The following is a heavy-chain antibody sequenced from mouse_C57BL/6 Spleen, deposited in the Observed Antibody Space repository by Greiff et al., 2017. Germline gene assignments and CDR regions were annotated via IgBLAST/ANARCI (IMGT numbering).Heavy chain of an antibody. J-gene: IGHJ4*01. V-gene: IGHV1-55*01. CDR2: IYPGSGST. D-gene: IGHD2-3*01. CDR1: GYTFTSYW. Sequence: VQLQQPGAELVKPGASVKMSCKASGYTFTSYWITWVKQRPGQGLEWIGDIYPGSGSTNYNEKFKSKATLTVDTSSSTAYMQLSSLTSEDSAVYYGARKGYYVNYAMDYWGQGTSVTVSS. CDR3: ARKGYYVNYAMDY.